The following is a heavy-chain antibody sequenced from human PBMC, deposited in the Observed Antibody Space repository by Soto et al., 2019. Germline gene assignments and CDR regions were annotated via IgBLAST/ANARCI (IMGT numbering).Heavy chain of an antibody. Sequence: QVQLVESGGGLVKPGGSLRLSCAASGFRFSDYYMSWIRQASGKGLEWISYITTTGTTISYADSVKGRFTISRDNARNSLYLQMDSLRPEDTAVYYCARYRAIVATGVGYYYDFRGQGTLVTVSS. CDR1: GFRFSDYY. D-gene: IGHD5-12*01. CDR2: ITTTGTTI. V-gene: IGHV3-11*01. CDR3: ARYRAIVATGVGYYYDF. J-gene: IGHJ4*02.